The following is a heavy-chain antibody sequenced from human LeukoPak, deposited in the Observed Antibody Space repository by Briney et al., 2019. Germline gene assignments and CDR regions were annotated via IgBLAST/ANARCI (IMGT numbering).Heavy chain of an antibody. J-gene: IGHJ3*02. V-gene: IGHV3-30-3*01. CDR2: IASDGSHT. Sequence: GSSLRLSCAASGFTFSTYFMHWVRQAPGKGLEWVADIASDGSHTLYVESVKGRFTISRDNSKNTLYLQMNSLRAEDTAVYFCARERQDTILHSGAFDIWGQGTMVTISS. CDR1: GFTFSTYF. D-gene: IGHD2-21*01. CDR3: ARERQDTILHSGAFDI.